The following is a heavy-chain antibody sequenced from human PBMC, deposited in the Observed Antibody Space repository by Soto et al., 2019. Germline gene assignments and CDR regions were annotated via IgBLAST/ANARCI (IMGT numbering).Heavy chain of an antibody. CDR1: GSTFTGYY. J-gene: IGHJ4*02. D-gene: IGHD6-19*01. CDR2: INPNSGGT. CDR3: ARGRQWRTGLVSNY. Sequence: ASVTVSFWAPGSTFTGYYMHWVRQAPGQGLEWMGWINPNSGGTNYAQKLQGRVTMTRDTSISTAYMEMSRLPSDDTAAYSCARGRQWRTGLVSNYWGQGTLVTVSS. V-gene: IGHV1-2*02.